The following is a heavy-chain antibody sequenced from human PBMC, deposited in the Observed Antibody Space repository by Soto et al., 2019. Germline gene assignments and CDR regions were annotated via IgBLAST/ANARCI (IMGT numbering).Heavy chain of an antibody. CDR1: GLTISSSY. D-gene: IGHD3-10*01. CDR2: IYSGGST. CDR3: ARSSGSGQGYLDY. J-gene: IGHJ4*02. Sequence: PGGSLRLSCAASGLTISSSYMSWVRQAPGKGLEWVSLIYSGGSTYYADSVKGRFTISRDNSKNTLYLQMNSLRAEDTAVYYCARSSGSGQGYLDYWGQGTLVTVSS. V-gene: IGHV3-53*01.